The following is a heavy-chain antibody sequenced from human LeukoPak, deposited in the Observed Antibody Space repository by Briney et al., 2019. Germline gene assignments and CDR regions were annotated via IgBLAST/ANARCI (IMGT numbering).Heavy chain of an antibody. V-gene: IGHV1-2*02. J-gene: IGHJ4*02. D-gene: IGHD4-23*01. CDR2: INPNSGGT. CDR1: GYTFTGYY. CDR3: ARGGYGGNSGPLLFDY. Sequence: ASVKVSCKASGYTFTGYYMHWVRQAPGQGLEWMGWINPNSGGTNYAQKFQGRVTMTRDTSISTAYMELSRLRSDDTAVYYCARGGYGGNSGPLLFDYWGQGTLVTVSS.